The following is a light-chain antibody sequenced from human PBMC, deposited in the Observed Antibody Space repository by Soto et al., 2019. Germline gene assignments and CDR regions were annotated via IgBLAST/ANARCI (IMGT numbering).Light chain of an antibody. CDR3: QQSFSTPT. V-gene: IGKV1-39*01. CDR1: QTISSW. CDR2: SAS. J-gene: IGKJ5*01. Sequence: DIQVTQSPSTLSGSVGDRVTITCRASQTISSWLAWYQQKPGKAPELLIYSASNLQSGVPSRFSGSGSGTDFTLTISGLQSEDFATYYCQQSFSTPTFGQGTRLEIK.